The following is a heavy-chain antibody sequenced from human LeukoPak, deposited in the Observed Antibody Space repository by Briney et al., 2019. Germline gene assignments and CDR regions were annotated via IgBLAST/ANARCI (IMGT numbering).Heavy chain of an antibody. Sequence: SGPTLLQPTQPLTPTCSFSGSSLSTSEMGVCWIRQPPGKALEWLAIIYWDDDKRYSPSLKSRLTITKDTSKDQVVLTMSNMDPVDTATYYCARRAGGSSFDFWGPGTLVTVSS. CDR3: ARRAGGSSFDF. V-gene: IGHV2-5*02. CDR2: IYWDDDK. D-gene: IGHD3-10*01. CDR1: GSSLSTSEMG. J-gene: IGHJ4*02.